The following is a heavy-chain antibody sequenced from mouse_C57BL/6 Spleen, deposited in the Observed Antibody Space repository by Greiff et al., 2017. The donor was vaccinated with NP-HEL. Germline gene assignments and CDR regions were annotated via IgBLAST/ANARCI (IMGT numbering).Heavy chain of an antibody. CDR2: IDPENGDT. CDR3: THGDLTPGDY. V-gene: IGHV14-4*01. J-gene: IGHJ2*01. D-gene: IGHD2-13*01. Sequence: EVQVVESGAELVRPGASVKLSCTASGFNIKDDYMHWVKQRPEQGLEWIGWIDPENGDTEYASKFQGKATITADTSSNTAYLPLSSLTSEDTAVYYCTHGDLTPGDYWGQGTTLTVSS. CDR1: GFNIKDDY.